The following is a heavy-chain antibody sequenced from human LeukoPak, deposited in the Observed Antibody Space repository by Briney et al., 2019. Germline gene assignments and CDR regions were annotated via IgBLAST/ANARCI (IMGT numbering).Heavy chain of an antibody. J-gene: IGHJ6*03. Sequence: SETLSLTCTVSGGSISSYYWGWIRQPPGKRLEWIGSIYYTGGIYYNPSLKSRITMSEDKSKNQFSLKLSSVTAADAAVYYCARQNPYTTSSFFYYMDVWGKGTTVTVSS. CDR3: ARQNPYTTSSFFYYMDV. D-gene: IGHD2-2*02. V-gene: IGHV4-39*01. CDR1: GGSISSYY. CDR2: IYYTGGI.